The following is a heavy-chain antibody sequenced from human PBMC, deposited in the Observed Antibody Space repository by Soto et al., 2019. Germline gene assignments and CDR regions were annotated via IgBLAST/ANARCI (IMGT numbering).Heavy chain of an antibody. J-gene: IGHJ4*02. CDR1: GGSFNTYA. CDR2: IIPVFGRV. CDR3: ARDAAVGLFDY. Sequence: GASVKVSCKASGGSFNTYAISWVRQAPGQGLEWMGGIIPVFGRVSYAQKLQGRVTMTTDTSTSTAYMELRSLRSDDTAVYYCARDAAVGLFDYWGQGTLVTVSS. D-gene: IGHD1-26*01. V-gene: IGHV1-69*05.